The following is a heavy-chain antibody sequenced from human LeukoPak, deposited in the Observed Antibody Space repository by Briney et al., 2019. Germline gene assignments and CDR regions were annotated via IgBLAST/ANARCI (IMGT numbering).Heavy chain of an antibody. D-gene: IGHD3-3*01. CDR3: ARDHKDFQEYFQH. J-gene: IGHJ1*01. CDR1: GYTFTDYF. V-gene: IGHV1/OR15-3*02. Sequence: ASVKVSCKASGYTFTDYFMNWMRQAPGQRLEWMGWINAGNGNTKYSQKLQGRVTITRDTSSSTAYMELRSLRSDDTAVYYCARDHKDFQEYFQHWGQGTLVTVSS. CDR2: INAGNGNT.